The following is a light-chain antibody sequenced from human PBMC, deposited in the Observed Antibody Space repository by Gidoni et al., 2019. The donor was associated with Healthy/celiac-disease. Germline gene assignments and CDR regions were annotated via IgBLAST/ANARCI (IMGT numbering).Light chain of an antibody. CDR2: GAY. Sequence: IGLTQGPGTLALGPGERATLSCRAGQSVSSSYLAWYQQRPGQAPRLLIYGAYSRATGITDRFSGSGSGTDFTLTISRLEPEDFAVYYCQEYGSSPRYTFGQGTRLEIK. CDR1: QSVSSSY. J-gene: IGKJ2*01. V-gene: IGKV3-20*01. CDR3: QEYGSSPRYT.